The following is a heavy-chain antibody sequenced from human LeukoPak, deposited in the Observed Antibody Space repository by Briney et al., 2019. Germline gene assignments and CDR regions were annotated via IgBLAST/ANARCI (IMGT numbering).Heavy chain of an antibody. J-gene: IGHJ3*01. D-gene: IGHD6-13*01. CDR1: GGSVSSGIYY. V-gene: IGHV4-61*01. CDR3: ARATIAAPDAFDV. Sequence: PSETLSLTCTVSGGSVSSGIYYWSWIRQPPGKGLEWIGYIYYSGTTNYSPSLKSRVTLSVDTSKNQFSLELRSVTAADTAVYYCARATIAAPDAFDVWGQGTLVTVSS. CDR2: IYYSGTT.